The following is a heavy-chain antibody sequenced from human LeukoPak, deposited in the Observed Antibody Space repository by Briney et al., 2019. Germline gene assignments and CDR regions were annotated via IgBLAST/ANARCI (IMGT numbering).Heavy chain of an antibody. J-gene: IGHJ4*02. Sequence: SETLSLTCTVSGGSISSSGYLWGWIRQSPGKGLEWIATIYYSGTAYFNSSLKGRVTISVDTSKNQFSLKLTSVTAADTAIYYCARYVVVTSKFYFDYWGQGTLVTVS. CDR1: GGSISSSGYL. D-gene: IGHD2-21*02. V-gene: IGHV4-39*01. CDR2: IYYSGTA. CDR3: ARYVVVTSKFYFDY.